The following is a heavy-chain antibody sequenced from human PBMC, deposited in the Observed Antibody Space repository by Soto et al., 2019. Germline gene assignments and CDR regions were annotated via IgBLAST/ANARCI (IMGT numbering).Heavy chain of an antibody. V-gene: IGHV3-53*01. Sequence: PGGSLRLSCAASGFTVSSNYMSWVRQAPGKGLEWVSVIYSGGSTYYADSVKGRFTISRDNSKNTLYLQMNSLRAEDTAVYYCARVTTRYAILTGHNWFDPWGQGTLVTVS. CDR1: GFTVSSNY. D-gene: IGHD3-9*01. CDR3: ARVTTRYAILTGHNWFDP. J-gene: IGHJ5*02. CDR2: IYSGGST.